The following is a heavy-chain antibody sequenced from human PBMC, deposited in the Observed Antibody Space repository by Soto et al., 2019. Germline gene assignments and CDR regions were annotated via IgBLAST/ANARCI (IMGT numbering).Heavy chain of an antibody. CDR2: ISGSGGST. D-gene: IGHD3-16*01. CDR1: GFSFSNYA. J-gene: IGHJ6*02. CDR3: AKELGRYSPEGMDV. Sequence: EVQLLESGGGLVQPGGSLRLSCAASGFSFSNYAMSWVRQAPGQGLEWVSAISGSGGSTYYADSVKGRFTISRDNSKNTLYLQMNSLRAEDTAVYYCAKELGRYSPEGMDVWGQGTTVTVSS. V-gene: IGHV3-23*01.